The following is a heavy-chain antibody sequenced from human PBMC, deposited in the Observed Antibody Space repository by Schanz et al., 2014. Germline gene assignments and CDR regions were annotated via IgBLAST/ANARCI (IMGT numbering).Heavy chain of an antibody. CDR1: GFTFSSYP. V-gene: IGHV3-21*01. D-gene: IGHD3-9*01. Sequence: VHLVESGGGVVQPGRSLRLSCAASGFTFSSYPMHWVRQAPGKGLEWVSSISSGSSYIFYADSVKGRFTISRDDAKNSVYLQMNSLRDEDTAVYYCARDHPHRGVTGYYNDVWGQGTSVTVSS. CDR3: ARDHPHRGVTGYYNDV. J-gene: IGHJ6*02. CDR2: ISSGSSYI.